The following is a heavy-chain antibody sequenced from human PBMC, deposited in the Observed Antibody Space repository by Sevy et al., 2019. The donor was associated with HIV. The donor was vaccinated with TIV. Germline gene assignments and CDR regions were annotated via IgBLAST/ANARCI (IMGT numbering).Heavy chain of an antibody. CDR1: GGSISSYF. V-gene: IGHV4-59*01. J-gene: IGHJ4*02. CDR3: ARDFAVRPGVFDL. Sequence: SETLSLTCSVSGGSISSYFWSWIRQPPGKGLEWIGYIYYTGTTNYNPSLRSRVNISLDTSKKHCSLNLTSVTAADTAVYYCARDFAVRPGVFDLWGQGTLVTVSS. D-gene: IGHD6-6*01. CDR2: IYYTGTT.